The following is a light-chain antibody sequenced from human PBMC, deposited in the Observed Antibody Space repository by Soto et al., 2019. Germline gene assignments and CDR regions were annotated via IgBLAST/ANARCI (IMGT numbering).Light chain of an antibody. CDR2: EVS. V-gene: IGLV2-14*01. CDR3: SSWTGSGRV. CDR1: SSDVGGYNY. Sequence: QSVLTQPPSASGSPGQSVTISCTGTSSDVGGYNYVSWFQQHPGKAPKLLIYEVSNRPSGVSSRFSGSKSGNTASLTISGLQAEDEADYYCSSWTGSGRVFGGGTKVTVL. J-gene: IGLJ2*01.